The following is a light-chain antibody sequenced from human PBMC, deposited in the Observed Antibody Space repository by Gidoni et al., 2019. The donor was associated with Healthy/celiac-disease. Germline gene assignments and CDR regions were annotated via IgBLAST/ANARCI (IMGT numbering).Light chain of an antibody. CDR2: EVS. CDR1: SSDVGGYNY. J-gene: IGLJ3*02. Sequence: QSALTQPASVSGSPGPSITISCTGTSSDVGGYNYVSWYQPHPGKAPKLMIYEVSNRPSGVPDRFSGSKSGNTASLTISGLQAEDEADYYCSSYTSSSTLVFGGGTKLTVL. V-gene: IGLV2-14*01. CDR3: SSYTSSSTLV.